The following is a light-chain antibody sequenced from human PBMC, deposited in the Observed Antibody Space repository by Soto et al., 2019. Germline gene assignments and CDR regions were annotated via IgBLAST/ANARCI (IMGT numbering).Light chain of an antibody. Sequence: QSVLTQPPSVSGAPGQRVTISCTGSSSNIGAGYDVHWYQQLPGTAPKLLIYGNSNRPSGDPDRFSGSKSGTSASLAITGLQAEDEADYYCQSDDSSLSALFGGGTKLTLL. J-gene: IGLJ3*02. V-gene: IGLV1-40*01. CDR1: SSNIGAGYD. CDR3: QSDDSSLSAL. CDR2: GNS.